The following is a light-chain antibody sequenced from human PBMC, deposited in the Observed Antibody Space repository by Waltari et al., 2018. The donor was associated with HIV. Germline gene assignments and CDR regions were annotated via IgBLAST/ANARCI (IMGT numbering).Light chain of an antibody. J-gene: IGLJ2*01. CDR1: SSDVGGYNY. Sequence: QSALTQPPSASGSPGQSVTISCTGTSSDVGGYNYVSWYQQHPGKAPKRMMYEVSKRPSGVPDRFFGSKSGNTASLTVSGLQAEDEADYYCSSYAGSNNLGVFGGGTKLTVL. V-gene: IGLV2-8*01. CDR3: SSYAGSNNLGV. CDR2: EVS.